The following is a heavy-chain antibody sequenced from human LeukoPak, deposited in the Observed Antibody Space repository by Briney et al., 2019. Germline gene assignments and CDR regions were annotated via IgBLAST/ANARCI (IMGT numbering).Heavy chain of an antibody. D-gene: IGHD3-10*01. Sequence: SETLSLTCAVYGGSFSGYYWSWIRQPPGKGLECIGEINHSGSTNYNPSLKSRVAISVDTSKNQFSLNLSSVTAADTAVYYCARGIYGSGSYDPYWGQGTLVTVSS. CDR3: ARGIYGSGSYDPY. J-gene: IGHJ4*02. CDR2: INHSGST. V-gene: IGHV4-34*01. CDR1: GGSFSGYY.